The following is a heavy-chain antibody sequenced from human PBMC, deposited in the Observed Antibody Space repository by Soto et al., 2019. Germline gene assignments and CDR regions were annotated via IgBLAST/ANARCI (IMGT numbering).Heavy chain of an antibody. J-gene: IGHJ6*02. CDR2: ISAYNGNT. V-gene: IGHV1-18*01. D-gene: IGHD3-22*01. CDR3: ARVSDYYDSSGYYTNPYYYYYGMDV. CDR1: GYTFTSYG. Sequence: SGQVSFKASGYTFTSYGISWVRQAPGQGLEWMGWISAYNGNTNYAQKLQGRVTMTTDTSTSTAYMELRSLRSDDTAVYYCARVSDYYDSSGYYTNPYYYYYGMDVWGQGTTVTVSS.